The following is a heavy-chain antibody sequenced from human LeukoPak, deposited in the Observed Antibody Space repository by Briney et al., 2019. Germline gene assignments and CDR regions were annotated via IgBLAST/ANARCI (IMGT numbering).Heavy chain of an antibody. CDR2: IYYSGST. J-gene: IGHJ4*02. CDR1: GGSISSSSYY. V-gene: IGHV4-39*01. D-gene: IGHD3-22*01. CDR3: ARIVIVVQSEGFDY. Sequence: SETLSLTCTVSGGSISSSSYYWGWIRQPPGKGLEWIGSIYYSGSTYYNPSLKSRVTISVDTSKNQFSLKLCSVTAADTAVYYCARIVIVVQSEGFDYWGQGTLVTVSS.